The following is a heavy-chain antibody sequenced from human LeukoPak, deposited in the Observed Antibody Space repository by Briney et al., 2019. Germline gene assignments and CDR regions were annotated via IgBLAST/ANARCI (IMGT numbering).Heavy chain of an antibody. D-gene: IGHD2-21*02. J-gene: IGHJ3*02. V-gene: IGHV3-23*01. Sequence: GGSLRLSCAASGFTFSSYAMSWVRQAPGKGLEWVSAISGSGGSTYYADSVKGRFTISRDNSKNTLYLQMNSLRAEDTAVYYCAAGSYCGGDCSYGAFDIWGQGTMVTVSS. CDR1: GFTFSSYA. CDR2: ISGSGGST. CDR3: AAGSYCGGDCSYGAFDI.